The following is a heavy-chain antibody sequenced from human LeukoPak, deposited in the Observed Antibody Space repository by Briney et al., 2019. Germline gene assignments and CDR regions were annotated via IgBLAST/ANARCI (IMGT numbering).Heavy chain of an antibody. Sequence: SEAQSLTCTVSGGSISSYYWSWIRQPPGKGLEWIGYIYYSGSTNYNPSLKSRVTISVDTSKNQFSLKLSSVTAADTAVYHCARSPVYGDYINWFDPWGQGTLVTVSS. CDR3: ARSPVYGDYINWFDP. CDR2: IYYSGST. D-gene: IGHD4-17*01. J-gene: IGHJ5*02. V-gene: IGHV4-59*08. CDR1: GGSISSYY.